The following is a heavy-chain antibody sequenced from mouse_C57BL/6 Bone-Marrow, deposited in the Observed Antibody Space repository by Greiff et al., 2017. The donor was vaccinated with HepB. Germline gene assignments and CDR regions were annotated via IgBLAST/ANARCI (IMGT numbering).Heavy chain of an antibody. Sequence: QVQLKQPGAELVRPGSSVKLSCKASGYTFTSYWMHWVKQRPIQGLEWIGNIDPSDSETHYNQKFKDKAKLTVDKSSSTAYMQLSSRTSEDSAVYYCARSCYGYAMDYWGQGTSVTVSS. V-gene: IGHV1-52*01. D-gene: IGHD1-1*01. CDR2: IDPSDSET. J-gene: IGHJ4*01. CDR1: GYTFTSYW. CDR3: ARSCYGYAMDY.